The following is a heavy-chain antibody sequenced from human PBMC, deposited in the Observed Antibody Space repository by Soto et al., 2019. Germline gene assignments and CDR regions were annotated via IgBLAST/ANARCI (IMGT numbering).Heavy chain of an antibody. D-gene: IGHD3-16*01. CDR2: IYYTGST. V-gene: IGHV4-59*01. J-gene: IGHJ4*02. CDR3: ARGGDVYITSFFYX. CDR1: SDSISRYY. Sequence: SETLSLTFTVSSDSISRYYWSWIRQPPGKGLEWIGYIYYTGSTNSNPSLRSRLTMSVDASQNQFSLKLNSVTAADTAVYFCARGGDVYITSFFYXWGLGTLVTVSX.